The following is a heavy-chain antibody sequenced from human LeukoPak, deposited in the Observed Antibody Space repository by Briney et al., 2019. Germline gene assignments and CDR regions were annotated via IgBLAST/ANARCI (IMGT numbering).Heavy chain of an antibody. CDR1: GGSISSSSYY. CDR3: AREGLNMVRGVIPKEAWGWFDP. D-gene: IGHD3-10*01. J-gene: IGHJ5*02. CDR2: IYYSGST. V-gene: IGHV4-39*02. Sequence: SETLSLTCTVSGGSISSSSYYWGWIRQPPGKGLERIGRIYYSGSTYYNPSLKSRVTISVDTSKNQFSLKLSSVTAADTAVYYCAREGLNMVRGVIPKEAWGWFDPWGQGTLVTVSS.